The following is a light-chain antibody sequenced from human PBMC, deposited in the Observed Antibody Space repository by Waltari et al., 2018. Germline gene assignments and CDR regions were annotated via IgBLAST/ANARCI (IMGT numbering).Light chain of an antibody. V-gene: IGKV3-20*01. CDR1: QSVSRDY. CDR2: GAS. Sequence: ETVLAQSPGTLSLSLGDSATLSCRASQSVSRDYLAWYQRKPGQAPRLLIYGASSRATGIPARFSGSGSGTDFTLTITRLEPEDFAVYYCQQYGSSPLTFGGGTKVDIK. J-gene: IGKJ4*01. CDR3: QQYGSSPLT.